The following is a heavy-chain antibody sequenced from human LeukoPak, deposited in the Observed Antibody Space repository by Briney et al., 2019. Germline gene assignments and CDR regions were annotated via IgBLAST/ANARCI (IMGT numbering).Heavy chain of an antibody. CDR2: IIPIFGTA. J-gene: IGHJ4*02. CDR3: ARGRDGYNSHLIGGGLFDY. D-gene: IGHD5-24*01. Sequence: SVKVSCKASGGTFSSYAIGWVRQGPGQGLEWMWGIIPIFGTANYAQKIQGRVTLTADESTSTAYMELSSLRSEDTAVYYCARGRDGYNSHLIGGGLFDYWGQGTLVTDSS. CDR1: GGTFSSYA. V-gene: IGHV1-69*01.